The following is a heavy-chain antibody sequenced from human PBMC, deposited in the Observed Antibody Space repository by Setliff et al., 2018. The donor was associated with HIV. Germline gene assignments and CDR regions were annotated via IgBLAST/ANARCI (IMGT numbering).Heavy chain of an antibody. V-gene: IGHV1-2*06. CDR2: INPNSGGT. CDR3: ARGDYDSSGYHHFDY. Sequence: ASVKVSCKASGYTFTGYYMHWVRQAPGQGLEWMGRINPNSGGTNYAQKFQGRVTMTRDTSISTAYMELSRLRSDDTAVYYRARGDYDSSGYHHFDYWGQGTLVTVSS. D-gene: IGHD3-22*01. J-gene: IGHJ4*02. CDR1: GYTFTGYY.